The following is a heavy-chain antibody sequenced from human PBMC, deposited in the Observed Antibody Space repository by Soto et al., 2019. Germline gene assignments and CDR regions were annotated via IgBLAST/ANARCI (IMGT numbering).Heavy chain of an antibody. Sequence: GGSLRLSCAASGFTFSSYGMHWVRQAPGKGLEWVAVIWYDGSNKYYADSVKGRFTISRDNSKNTLYLQMNSLRAEETAVYYCARGHYSGIYYYYYVMDVWGQGTTVTVSS. CDR3: ARGHYSGIYYYYYVMDV. D-gene: IGHD1-26*01. V-gene: IGHV3-33*01. CDR1: GFTFSSYG. J-gene: IGHJ6*02. CDR2: IWYDGSNK.